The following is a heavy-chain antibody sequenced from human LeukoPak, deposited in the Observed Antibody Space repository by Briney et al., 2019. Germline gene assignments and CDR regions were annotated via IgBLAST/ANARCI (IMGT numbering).Heavy chain of an antibody. Sequence: SETLSLTCTVSGGSISSYYWSWIRQPAGKGLEWIGRIYTSGSTNYNPSLKSRVTMSVDTSKNQFSLKLSSVTAADTAVYYCARDKTHYDILTGYYSENWFDPWGQGTLVTVSS. V-gene: IGHV4-4*07. CDR2: IYTSGST. CDR3: ARDKTHYDILTGYYSENWFDP. J-gene: IGHJ5*02. CDR1: GGSISSYY. D-gene: IGHD3-9*01.